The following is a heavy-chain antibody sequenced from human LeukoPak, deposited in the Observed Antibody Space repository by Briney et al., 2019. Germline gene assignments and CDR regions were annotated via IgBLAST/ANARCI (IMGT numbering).Heavy chain of an antibody. CDR1: GGSISSSSYY. CDR3: ARLWSGVRGFDY. J-gene: IGHJ4*02. Sequence: SETLSLTCTVSGGSISSSSYYWGWIRQPPGKGLEWIGSIYYSGSTYYNPSLKSRVTISVDTSKNQFSLKLSSVTAADTAVYYCARLWSGVRGFDYWGQGSLVTVSS. CDR2: IYYSGST. D-gene: IGHD3-10*01. V-gene: IGHV4-39*01.